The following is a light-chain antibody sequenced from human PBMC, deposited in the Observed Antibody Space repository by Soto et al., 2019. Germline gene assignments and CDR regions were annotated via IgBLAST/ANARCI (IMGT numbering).Light chain of an antibody. CDR2: GNS. CDR3: SSYAGSNNL. V-gene: IGLV1-40*01. CDR1: NSNIGAGYD. J-gene: IGLJ2*01. Sequence: QSVLTQPPSVSGAPGQRVTIACTGSNSNIGAGYDVHWYRHFPGAAPKLLLSGNSHRPSGVPDRFSGSKSGTSASLAITGLQAEDEADYYCSSYAGSNNLFGGGTKLTVL.